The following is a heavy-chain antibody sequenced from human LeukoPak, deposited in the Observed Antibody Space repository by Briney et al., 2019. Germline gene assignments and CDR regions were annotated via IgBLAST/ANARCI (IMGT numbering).Heavy chain of an antibody. J-gene: IGHJ4*02. D-gene: IGHD1-26*01. CDR1: GGSISSYY. CDR3: ARGTDSGSYWTVFDY. V-gene: IGHV4-59*01. Sequence: SETLSLTCTVSGGSISSYYWSWIRQPPGKGPEWIGYIYYSGSTNYNPSLKSRVTISVDTSKNQFSLKLSSVTAADTAVYYCARGTDSGSYWTVFDYWGQGTLVTVSS. CDR2: IYYSGST.